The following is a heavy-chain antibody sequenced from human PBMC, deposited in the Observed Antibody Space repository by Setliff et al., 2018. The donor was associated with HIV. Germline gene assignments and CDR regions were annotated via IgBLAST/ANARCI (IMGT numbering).Heavy chain of an antibody. J-gene: IGHJ4*02. CDR1: GYTFTSYF. CDR3: VKEYHTEVTDTRVANYLGY. Sequence: ASVKVSCKASGYTFTSYFMHWVRQAPGQGLEYMGIINPSDGTTHYTQKFQDRVTMTSDTSTSTVYMELRSLRSEDTAIYYCVKEYHTEVTDTRVANYLGYWGQGTLVTVSS. V-gene: IGHV1-46*01. D-gene: IGHD4-4*01. CDR2: INPSDGTT.